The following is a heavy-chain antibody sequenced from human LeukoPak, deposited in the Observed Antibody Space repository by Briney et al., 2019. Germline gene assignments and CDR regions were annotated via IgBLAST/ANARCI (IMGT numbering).Heavy chain of an antibody. CDR3: AKLLGSSGWFAFDI. J-gene: IGHJ3*02. CDR1: GGSISSYY. CDR2: IYYSGST. V-gene: IGHV4-59*01. D-gene: IGHD6-19*01. Sequence: TSETLSLTCTVSGGSISSYYWSWIRRPPGKGLEWIGYIYYSGSTNYNPSLKSRVTISVDTSKNHFSLKLISVTAADTAVYYCAKLLGSSGWFAFDIWGQGTMVTVSS.